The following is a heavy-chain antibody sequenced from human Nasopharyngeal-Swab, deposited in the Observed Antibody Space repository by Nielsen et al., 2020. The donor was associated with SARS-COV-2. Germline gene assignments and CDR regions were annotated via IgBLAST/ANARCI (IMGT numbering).Heavy chain of an antibody. V-gene: IGHV4-34*01. D-gene: IGHD2-2*01. J-gene: IGHJ6*02. CDR3: ARGGVVVGYYGMDV. Sequence: SETLSLTCSVSGGSFNGFYWNWIRQAPGKGLEWIGEINHNERTNYNPSHKSRVTISVDTSKNQFSLKLSSVTAADTAVYYCARGGVVVGYYGMDVWGQGTTVTVSS. CDR2: INHNERT. CDR1: GGSFNGFY.